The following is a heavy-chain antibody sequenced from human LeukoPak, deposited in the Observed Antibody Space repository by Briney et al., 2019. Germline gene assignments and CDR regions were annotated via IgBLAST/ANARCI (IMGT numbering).Heavy chain of an antibody. D-gene: IGHD4-23*01. CDR3: ARDVSYYGGDWLGP. J-gene: IGHJ5*02. CDR1: GFTFSSSA. Sequence: PGGSLRLSCAASGFTFSSSAMNWVRQAPGKGLEWVSYISSAASTRYYADSVKGRFTISRDNAKNSLYLQMNSLRGEDTAVYYCARDVSYYGGDWLGPWGQGTLVTVSS. CDR2: ISSAASTR. V-gene: IGHV3-48*03.